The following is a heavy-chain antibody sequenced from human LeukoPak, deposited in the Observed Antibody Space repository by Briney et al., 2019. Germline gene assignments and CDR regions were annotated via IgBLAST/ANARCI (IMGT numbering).Heavy chain of an antibody. CDR3: ARQLYGDYVDY. D-gene: IGHD4-17*01. CDR2: IYHSGST. Sequence: SETLSLTCAVSGYSISSGYYWGWIRQPPGKGLEWIGSIYHSGSTYYNPPLKSRVTISVDTSKNQFSLKLSSVTAADTAVYYCARQLYGDYVDYWGQGTLVTVSS. V-gene: IGHV4-38-2*01. J-gene: IGHJ4*02. CDR1: GYSISSGYY.